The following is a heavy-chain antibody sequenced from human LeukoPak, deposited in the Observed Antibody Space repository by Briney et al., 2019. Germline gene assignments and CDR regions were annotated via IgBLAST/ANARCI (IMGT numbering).Heavy chain of an antibody. CDR1: GFTFSSYA. J-gene: IGHJ4*02. Sequence: GGSLRLSCAASGFTFSSYAMSWVRQAPGKGLEWVSAISGSGGSTYYADSVKGRFTISRDNSKNTLYLQMNSLKTEDTAVYYCTTDDVYSGYDFDYWGQGTLVTVSS. D-gene: IGHD5-12*01. CDR2: ISGSGGST. CDR3: TTDDVYSGYDFDY. V-gene: IGHV3-23*01.